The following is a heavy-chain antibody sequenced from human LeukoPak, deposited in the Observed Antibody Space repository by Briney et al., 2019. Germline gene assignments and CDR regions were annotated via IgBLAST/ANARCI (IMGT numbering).Heavy chain of an antibody. Sequence: GGSLRLSCAASGFTFSNYGMHWVRQAPGKGLEWVAVMWYDGSNKYYTDSVKGRFTISRDNSKNTLYLQMNSLRAEDTAMYYCARGDTSLVIAYWGQGTLVTVSS. V-gene: IGHV3-33*01. CDR1: GFTFSNYG. D-gene: IGHD5-18*01. J-gene: IGHJ4*02. CDR2: MWYDGSNK. CDR3: ARGDTSLVIAY.